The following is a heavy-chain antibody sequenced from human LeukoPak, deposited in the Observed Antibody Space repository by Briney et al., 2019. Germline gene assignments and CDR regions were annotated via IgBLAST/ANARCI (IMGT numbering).Heavy chain of an antibody. V-gene: IGHV4-34*01. J-gene: IGHJ4*02. CDR2: INHSGST. D-gene: IGHD3-9*01. Sequence: SETLSLTCAVYGGSFSGYYWSWIRQPPGKGLEWIGEINHSGSTNYNPSLKSRVTISVDTSKNQFSLKLSSVTAADTAVYYCARRIFGWYYFDYWGQGTLVTVSS. CDR1: GGSFSGYY. CDR3: ARRIFGWYYFDY.